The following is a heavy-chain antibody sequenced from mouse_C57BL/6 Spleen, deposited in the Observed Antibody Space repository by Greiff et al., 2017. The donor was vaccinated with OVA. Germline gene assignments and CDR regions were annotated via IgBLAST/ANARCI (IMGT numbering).Heavy chain of an antibody. Sequence: QVQLQQPGAELVKPGASVQMSCKASGYTFTSYWITWVKQRPGQGLEWIGDIYPGSGSTNYNEKFKSKATLTVDTSSSTAYMQLSSLTSEDSAVYDCARRGYGNPYYAMDYWGQGTSVTVSS. CDR2: IYPGSGST. CDR3: ARRGYGNPYYAMDY. CDR1: GYTFTSYW. J-gene: IGHJ4*01. D-gene: IGHD2-10*02. V-gene: IGHV1-55*01.